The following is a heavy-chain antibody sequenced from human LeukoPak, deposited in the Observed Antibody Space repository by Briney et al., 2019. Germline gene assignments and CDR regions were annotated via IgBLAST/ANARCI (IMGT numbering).Heavy chain of an antibody. CDR2: ISGSGGST. V-gene: IGHV3-23*01. J-gene: IGHJ6*03. Sequence: GGSLRLSCAASGFTFSSYAMSWVRQAPGKGLEWVSAISGSGGSTYYADSVKGRFTISRDNSKTTLYLQMNSLRAEDTAVYYCAKSCSSTRCYVGYYYYYMDVWRKGTTVTDS. D-gene: IGHD2-2*01. CDR3: AKSCSSTRCYVGYYYYYMDV. CDR1: GFTFSSYA.